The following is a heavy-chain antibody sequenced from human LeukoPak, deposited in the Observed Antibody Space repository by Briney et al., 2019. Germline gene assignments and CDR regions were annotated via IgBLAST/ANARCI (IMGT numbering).Heavy chain of an antibody. J-gene: IGHJ3*02. CDR3: ARDRYYDSYDAFDI. CDR1: GGSISSYY. CDR2: IYYSGST. V-gene: IGHV4-59*01. D-gene: IGHD3-22*01. Sequence: PSETLSLTCTVSGGSISSYYWRWIRQPPGKGLEWIGYIYYSGSTNYNPSLKSRVTISVDTSTNQFSLKLSSVTAADTAVYYCARDRYYDSYDAFDIWGQGTMVTVSS.